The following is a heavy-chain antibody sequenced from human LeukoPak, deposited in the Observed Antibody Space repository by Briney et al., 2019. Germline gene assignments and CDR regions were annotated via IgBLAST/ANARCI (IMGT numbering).Heavy chain of an antibody. Sequence: SETLSLTCAVYGGSFSGYYWSWIRQPPGKGLEWIGEINHSGSTNYNPSLKSRVTISVDTSKNQFSLKLSSVTAADTAVYYCARVGYGSGSYRFDPWGQGTLVTVSS. D-gene: IGHD3-10*01. CDR2: INHSGST. CDR3: ARVGYGSGSYRFDP. J-gene: IGHJ5*01. CDR1: GGSFSGYY. V-gene: IGHV4-34*01.